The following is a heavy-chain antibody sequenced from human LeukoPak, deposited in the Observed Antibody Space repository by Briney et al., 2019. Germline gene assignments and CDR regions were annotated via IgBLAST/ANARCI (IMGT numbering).Heavy chain of an antibody. CDR1: GGSISRYY. D-gene: IGHD6-19*01. CDR3: ARDWAVAGTQNWFDP. Sequence: SETLSLTCTVSGGSISRYYWSWIRQPPGKGLEWIGYIYSSGSTNYNPSLKSRVTISVDTSKNQFSLKLSSVTAADTAVYYCARDWAVAGTQNWFDPWGQGTLVTVSS. V-gene: IGHV4-59*12. J-gene: IGHJ5*02. CDR2: IYSSGST.